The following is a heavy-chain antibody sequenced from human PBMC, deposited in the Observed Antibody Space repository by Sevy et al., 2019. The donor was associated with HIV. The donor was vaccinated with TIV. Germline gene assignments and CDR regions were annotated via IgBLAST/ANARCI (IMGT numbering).Heavy chain of an antibody. J-gene: IGHJ4*02. CDR3: ARDLGYCSSTSCYFYFDY. CDR2: INPSGGST. V-gene: IGHV1-46*01. CDR1: GYTFTSYY. Sequence: ASVKVSCKASGYTFTSYYMHWVRQAPGQGLEWMGIINPSGGSTSYAQKFQGRVTMTRETSTSTVYMELSSLRSEDTAVYYCARDLGYCSSTSCYFYFDYWGQGTLVTVSS. D-gene: IGHD2-2*01.